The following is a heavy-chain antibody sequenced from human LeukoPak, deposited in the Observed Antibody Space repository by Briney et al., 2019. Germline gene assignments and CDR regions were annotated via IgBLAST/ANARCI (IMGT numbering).Heavy chain of an antibody. CDR1: GGSISSYY. CDR2: IYYSGST. J-gene: IGHJ2*01. Sequence: PSETLSLTCTVSGGSISSYYWSWIRQPPGKGLEWIGYIYYSGSTNYNPSLKSRVTISVDTSRNQFSLKLSSVTAADTAVYYCARDTDYGDYGGYFDLWGRGTLVTVSS. V-gene: IGHV4-59*01. D-gene: IGHD4-17*01. CDR3: ARDTDYGDYGGYFDL.